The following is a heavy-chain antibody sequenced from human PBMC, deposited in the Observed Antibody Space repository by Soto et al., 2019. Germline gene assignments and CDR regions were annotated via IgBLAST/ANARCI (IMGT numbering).Heavy chain of an antibody. J-gene: IGHJ4*02. Sequence: PSETLSLTCTVSARSISRYYSSWIRPPPGKGLEWIGYIYYSGRTNYNPSIKSRVTRSVDTSKNEFSLKLSSVTAADTAVYYCARGQVVAAQHWGQGTLVTVSS. V-gene: IGHV4-59*01. CDR3: ARGQVVAAQH. D-gene: IGHD2-15*01. CDR1: ARSISRYY. CDR2: IYYSGRT.